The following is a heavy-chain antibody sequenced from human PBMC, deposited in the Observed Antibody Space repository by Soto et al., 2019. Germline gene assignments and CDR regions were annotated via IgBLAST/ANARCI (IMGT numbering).Heavy chain of an antibody. CDR1: VYTFTSYD. J-gene: IGHJ6*03. V-gene: IGHV1-8*01. CDR3: ARMVGFTIFGVVTRGDMDV. CDR2: MNPNSGNT. D-gene: IGHD3-3*01. Sequence: GASVKVSCKASVYTFTSYDINWVRQATGQGLEWMGWMNPNSGNTGYAQKFQGRVTMTRNTSMSTAYMELSSLRSEDTAVYYCARMVGFTIFGVVTRGDMDVWGKGTTVTVSS.